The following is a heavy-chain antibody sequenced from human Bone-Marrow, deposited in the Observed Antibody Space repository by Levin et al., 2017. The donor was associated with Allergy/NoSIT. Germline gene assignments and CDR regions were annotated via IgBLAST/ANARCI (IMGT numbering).Heavy chain of an antibody. J-gene: IGHJ6*02. V-gene: IGHV1-69*04. D-gene: IGHD3-22*01. CDR3: ARDPSYYYDSSGYAPRTYYDYGMDG. Sequence: SVKVSCKASGGTFSSYPISWVRQAPGQGLEWMGRIIPILGIANYAQKFQGRVTITADKSTSTAYMELSSLRSEDTAVYYCARDPSYYYDSSGYAPRTYYDYGMDGWGQGTTVTVSS. CDR2: IIPILGIA. CDR1: GGTFSSYP.